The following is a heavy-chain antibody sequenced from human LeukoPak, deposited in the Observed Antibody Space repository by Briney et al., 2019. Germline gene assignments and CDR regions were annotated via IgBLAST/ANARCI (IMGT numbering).Heavy chain of an antibody. CDR1: GFTFSTYA. CDR2: IRSDGATK. J-gene: IGHJ4*02. CDR3: AKDQYRDYFRGADY. Sequence: GGSLRLSCAASGFTFSTYAMTWVRQAPGKGLEWVSAIRSDGATKFYADSVKGRFTVSRDNSKNTLYLQMNSLRAEDTAVYYCAKDQYRDYFRGADYWGQGTLVTVSS. V-gene: IGHV3-23*01. D-gene: IGHD2/OR15-2a*01.